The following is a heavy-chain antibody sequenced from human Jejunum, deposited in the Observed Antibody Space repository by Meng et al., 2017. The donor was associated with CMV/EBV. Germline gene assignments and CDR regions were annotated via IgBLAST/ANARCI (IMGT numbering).Heavy chain of an antibody. CDR1: GGTFSSYA. D-gene: IGHD3-3*01. CDR3: ARSGSAINGMDV. J-gene: IGHJ6*02. CDR2: ISPILGIA. Sequence: AAGGTFSSYASSWVRQAPGQGLEWMGGISPILGIANYAQKFQGRVTITADKSTSTAYMELSSLRSEDTAVYYCARSGSAINGMDVWGQGTTVTVSS. V-gene: IGHV1-69*10.